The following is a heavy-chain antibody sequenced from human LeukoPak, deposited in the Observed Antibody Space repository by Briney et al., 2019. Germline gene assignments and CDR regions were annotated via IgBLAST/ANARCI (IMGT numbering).Heavy chain of an antibody. D-gene: IGHD3-22*01. CDR1: GFTFSSYS. CDR3: ASESPFATMMLDY. J-gene: IGHJ4*02. CDR2: ISSSSSTI. Sequence: GGSLRLSCAASGFTFSSYSMNWVRQAPGKGLEWVSYISSSSSTIYNADSVKGRFTISRDNAKNSLYLQMNSLRAEDTAVYYCASESPFATMMLDYWGQGTLVTVSP. V-gene: IGHV3-48*01.